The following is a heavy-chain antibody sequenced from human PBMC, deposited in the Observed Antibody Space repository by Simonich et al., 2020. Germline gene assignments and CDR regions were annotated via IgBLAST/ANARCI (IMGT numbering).Heavy chain of an antibody. CDR2: IYHSGST. CDR1: GYSISSGYY. V-gene: IGHV4-38-2*01. Sequence: QVQLQESGPGLVKPSETLSLTCAVSGYSISSGYYWVWIRQPPGKGLEWIGSIYHSGSTYYNPSLKSRVTISGDTSKNQFSLKLSSVTAADTAVYYCARVGYSNYYYYGMDVWGQGTTVTVSS. J-gene: IGHJ6*02. CDR3: ARVGYSNYYYYGMDV. D-gene: IGHD6-13*01.